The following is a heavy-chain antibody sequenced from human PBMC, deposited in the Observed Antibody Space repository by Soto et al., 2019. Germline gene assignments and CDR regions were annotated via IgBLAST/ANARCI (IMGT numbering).Heavy chain of an antibody. CDR1: GFTFRSYG. CDR3: ARDGTIFGVVISYFDY. D-gene: IGHD3-3*01. Sequence: ESGGGVVQPGRSLRLSCAASGFTFRSYGMHWVRQAPGKGLEWVAVIWYDGSNKYYADSVKGRFTISRDNSKNTLYLQMNSLRAEDTAVYYCARDGTIFGVVISYFDYWGQGTLVTVSS. V-gene: IGHV3-33*01. J-gene: IGHJ4*02. CDR2: IWYDGSNK.